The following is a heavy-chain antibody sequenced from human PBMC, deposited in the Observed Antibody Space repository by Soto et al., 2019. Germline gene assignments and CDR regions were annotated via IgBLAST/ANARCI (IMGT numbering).Heavy chain of an antibody. CDR3: ARGRILNYDFWSGYYRGDAFDI. V-gene: IGHV4-34*01. Sequence: QVQLQQLGAGLVKPSETLSLTCAVYGGSFSGYYWSWICQPPGKGLEWIGEIKHSGSTNYNPSLKSRLTISVDTSENHFPLKLSSVTAADTAVYYCARGRILNYDFWSGYYRGDAFDIWGQGTMVTVSS. CDR2: IKHSGST. D-gene: IGHD3-3*01. CDR1: GGSFSGYY. J-gene: IGHJ3*02.